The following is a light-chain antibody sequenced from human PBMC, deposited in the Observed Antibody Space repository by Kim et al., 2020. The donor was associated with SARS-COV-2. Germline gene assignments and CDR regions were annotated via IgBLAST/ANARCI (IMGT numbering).Light chain of an antibody. CDR3: QKYNSAPHT. Sequence: DIQMTQSPSSLSASVGDRVTIPCRASQGVSNYLAWYQQKPGKVPKLLIYAASTLQSGVPSRFSGSGSGTDFTLTISSLQPEDVATYYCQKYNSAPHTFGQGTKLEI. CDR1: QGVSNY. J-gene: IGKJ2*01. CDR2: AAS. V-gene: IGKV1-27*01.